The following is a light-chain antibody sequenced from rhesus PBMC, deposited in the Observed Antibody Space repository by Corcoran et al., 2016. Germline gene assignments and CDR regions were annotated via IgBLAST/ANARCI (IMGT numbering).Light chain of an antibody. Sequence: DIQMTQSPSSLSASVGDTVTITCRASQTISSWLDWYQQKPGKAPKVLIYKASRLQTGVPSRFSGSGSGTNFTLAISSLQPEDFATYYCLQYNSSPYGFGQGTKVEI. CDR3: LQYNSSPYG. CDR1: QTISSW. J-gene: IGKJ2*01. V-gene: IGKV1-22*01. CDR2: KAS.